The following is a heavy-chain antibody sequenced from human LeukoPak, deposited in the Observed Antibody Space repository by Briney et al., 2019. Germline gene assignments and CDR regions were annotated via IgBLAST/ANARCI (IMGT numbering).Heavy chain of an antibody. Sequence: GSLRLSCAASGFTFSSYGMHWVRQAPGKGLEWVAFIRYDGSNKYYADSVKGRLTISRDNSKNTLYLQMNSLRAEDTAVYYCAKGNVLRFLEWFIWGQGTLVTVSS. CDR1: GFTFSSYG. CDR2: IRYDGSNK. CDR3: AKGNVLRFLEWFI. D-gene: IGHD3-3*01. V-gene: IGHV3-30*02. J-gene: IGHJ4*02.